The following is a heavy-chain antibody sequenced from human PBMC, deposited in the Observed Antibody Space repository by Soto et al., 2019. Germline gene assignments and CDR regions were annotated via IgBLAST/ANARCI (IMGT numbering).Heavy chain of an antibody. D-gene: IGHD1-1*01. Sequence: QLQLQEPVPGLVKPSETLSLNCTVSGRSISDSYYYWGWIRQPPGKGLEWIGNIYYDGNTYYNPSPKSRVTISRDTTKNRFSLKVTSVTAAYTAVYYCASFVRRNNWYFDLWGPGTLVTVSS. J-gene: IGHJ2*01. CDR3: ASFVRRNNWYFDL. V-gene: IGHV4-39*01. CDR1: GRSISDSYYY. CDR2: IYYDGNT.